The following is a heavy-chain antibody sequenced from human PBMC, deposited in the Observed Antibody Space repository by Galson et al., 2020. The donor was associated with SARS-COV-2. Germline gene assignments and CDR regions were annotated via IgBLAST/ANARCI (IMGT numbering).Heavy chain of an antibody. CDR1: GGTFSSYA. V-gene: IGHV1-69*10. Sequence: KISCKASGGTFSSYAISWVRQAPGQGLEWMGGIIPILGIANYAQKFQGRVTITADKSTSTAYMELSSLRSEDTAVYYCARGKGTVTTFLRGIHYYYMDVWGKGTTVTVSS. CDR2: IIPILGIA. D-gene: IGHD4-17*01. CDR3: ARGKGTVTTFLRGIHYYYMDV. J-gene: IGHJ6*03.